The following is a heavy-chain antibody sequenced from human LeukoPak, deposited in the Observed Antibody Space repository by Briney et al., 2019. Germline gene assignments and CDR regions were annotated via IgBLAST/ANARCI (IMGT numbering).Heavy chain of an antibody. CDR2: ISSSSSYI. V-gene: IGHV3-21*01. D-gene: IGHD2-2*01. CDR3: ARDVVDQDIVVVPAAMGP. CDR1: GFIFSNNA. J-gene: IGHJ5*02. Sequence: GGSLRLSCAASGFIFSNNAMNWVRRTPGKGLEWVSSISSSSSYIYYADSVKGRFTISRDNAKNSLYLQMNSLRAEDTAVYYCARDVVDQDIVVVPAAMGPWGQGTLVTVSS.